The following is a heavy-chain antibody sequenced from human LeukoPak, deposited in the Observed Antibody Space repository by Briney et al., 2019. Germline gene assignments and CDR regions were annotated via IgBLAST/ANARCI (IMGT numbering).Heavy chain of an antibody. CDR2: IIPIFGTA. Sequence: ASVKVSCKASGGTFSSYAISWVRQAPGQGLEWMGGIIPIFGTANYAQKFQGRVTITADESTSTAYMELSSLRSEDTAVYYCASVNGVYDYYYYGMDVWGQGTTVTVSS. V-gene: IGHV1-69*01. CDR1: GGTFSSYA. D-gene: IGHD2-8*01. J-gene: IGHJ6*02. CDR3: ASVNGVYDYYYYGMDV.